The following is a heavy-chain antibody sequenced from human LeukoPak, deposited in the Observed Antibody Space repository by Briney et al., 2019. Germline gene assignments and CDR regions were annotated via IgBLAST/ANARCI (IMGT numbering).Heavy chain of an antibody. Sequence: PSETLSLTCTVSGGSISSSSYYWGWIRQPPGKGLEWIGRIYTSGDTDYNPSLKSRVSISVDTSKNQFSLKLSSLTASDTAVYYCARVGPYIEVDPWGQGTLVIVAS. CDR2: IYTSGDT. CDR3: ARVGPYIEVDP. D-gene: IGHD5-12*01. V-gene: IGHV4-39*07. CDR1: GGSISSSSYY. J-gene: IGHJ5*02.